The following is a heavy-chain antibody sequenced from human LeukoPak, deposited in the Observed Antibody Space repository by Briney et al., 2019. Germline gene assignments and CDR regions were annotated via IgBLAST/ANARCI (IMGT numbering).Heavy chain of an antibody. D-gene: IGHD2-2*01. CDR3: VFGECSSTSCYSRRDH. CDR2: INAYSGNT. Sequence: ASVKVSCKASGYTYTTYGISWVRQAPGQGLEWMGWINAYSGNTDYTQNLQGRLTMVTDTSTTTAYMELRSLRSDDTAVYYCVFGECSSTSCYSRRDHWGQGTLVTVSS. V-gene: IGHV1-18*01. CDR1: GYTYTTYG. J-gene: IGHJ4*02.